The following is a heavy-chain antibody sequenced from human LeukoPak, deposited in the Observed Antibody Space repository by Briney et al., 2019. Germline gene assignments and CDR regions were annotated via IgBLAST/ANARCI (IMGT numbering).Heavy chain of an antibody. CDR2: INHSGST. Sequence: KPSETLSLTCAVYGGPFSGYYWSWIRQPPGKGLEWIGEINHSGSTNYNPSLKSRVTISVDTSKNQFSLKLSSVTAADTAVYYCAGAYVDLGNWFDPWGQGTLVTVSS. D-gene: IGHD3-16*01. CDR1: GGPFSGYY. J-gene: IGHJ5*02. V-gene: IGHV4-34*01. CDR3: AGAYVDLGNWFDP.